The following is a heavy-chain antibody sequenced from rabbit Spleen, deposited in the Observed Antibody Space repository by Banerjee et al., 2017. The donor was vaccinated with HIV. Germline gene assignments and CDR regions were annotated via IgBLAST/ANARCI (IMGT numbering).Heavy chain of an antibody. CDR1: GFSFSSGYY. CDR2: IDTGSSGFT. D-gene: IGHD8-1*01. CDR3: ARDGAGGSYFAL. V-gene: IGHV1S40*01. Sequence: QQLEESGGGLVKPGASLTLTCKASGFSFSSGYYMCWVRQAPGKGLEWIACIDTGSSGFTYFASWAKGRFTISKTSSTTVTLQVTSLTAADTATYFCARDGAGGSYFALWGQGTLVTVS. J-gene: IGHJ4*01.